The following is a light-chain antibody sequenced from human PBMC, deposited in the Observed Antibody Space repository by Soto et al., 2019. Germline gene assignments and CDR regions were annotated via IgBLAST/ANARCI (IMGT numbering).Light chain of an antibody. CDR3: ASYTGSTTRWV. Sequence: QSALTQPASVSGSPGQSITVSCTGTASDIGSYDYVSWYQHHPGKAPKLLIYEVTNRPSGVSNRFSGSKSDYTASLTISGPQAEDEGHYYCASYTGSTTRWVFGGGTKLTVL. J-gene: IGLJ3*02. CDR1: ASDIGSYDY. V-gene: IGLV2-14*01. CDR2: EVT.